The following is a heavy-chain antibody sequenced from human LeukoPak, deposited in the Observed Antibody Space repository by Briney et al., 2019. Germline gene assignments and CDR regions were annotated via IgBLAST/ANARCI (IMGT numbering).Heavy chain of an antibody. V-gene: IGHV4-38-2*02. CDR1: GYSISSGYY. J-gene: IGHJ6*03. D-gene: IGHD3-16*01. CDR3: ARDGAHKNHYYSYYYMDV. Sequence: SETLSLTCTVSGYSISSGYYWAWIRQPPGKGLEWIGSVYHSGSTYYNPSLKSRVTISLDTSKNQFSLKLSSVTAADTAVYYCARDGAHKNHYYSYYYMDVWGKGTTVTVSS. CDR2: VYHSGST.